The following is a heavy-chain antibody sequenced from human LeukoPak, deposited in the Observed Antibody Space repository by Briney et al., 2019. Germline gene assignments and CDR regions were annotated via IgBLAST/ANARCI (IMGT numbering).Heavy chain of an antibody. J-gene: IGHJ4*02. Sequence: SETLSLTCTVSGASVSSGSYYWSWIRQPPGTGLEWIGYIYYSGSTNYNPSLKSRVTISVDTSKNQFSLKLSSVAAADTAVYYCARGSRGYSYGWGQGTLATVSS. CDR2: IYYSGST. CDR3: ARGSRGYSYG. CDR1: GASVSSGSYY. D-gene: IGHD5-18*01. V-gene: IGHV4-61*01.